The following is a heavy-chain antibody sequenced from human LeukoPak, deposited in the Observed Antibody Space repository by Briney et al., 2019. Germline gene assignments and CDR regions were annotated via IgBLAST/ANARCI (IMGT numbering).Heavy chain of an antibody. V-gene: IGHV3-21*01. J-gene: IGHJ6*02. CDR1: GFTFSSYS. CDR3: ARGMDYYYGMDV. Sequence: PGGSLRLSCAASGFTFSSYSMNWVRQAPGKGLECVSSISSSSSYIYYADSVKGRFTISRDNAKNSLYLQMNSLRAEDTAVYYCARGMDYYYGMDVWGQGTTVTVSS. D-gene: IGHD2-8*01. CDR2: ISSSSSYI.